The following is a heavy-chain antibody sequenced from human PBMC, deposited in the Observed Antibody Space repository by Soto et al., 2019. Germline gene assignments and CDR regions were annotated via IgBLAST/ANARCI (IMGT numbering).Heavy chain of an antibody. V-gene: IGHV4-4*02. D-gene: IGHD2-15*01. Sequence: QVQLQESGPGLVKPSGTLSLTCAVSGGSISSSNWWSWVRQPPGKGLEWIGEIYHSGSTNYNPSLKSRVTISVDKSKNQFSLKLSSVTAADTAVYYCARERGDLYSSGGSCYRGYFDYWGQGTLVTVSS. J-gene: IGHJ4*02. CDR3: ARERGDLYSSGGSCYRGYFDY. CDR1: GGSISSSNW. CDR2: IYHSGST.